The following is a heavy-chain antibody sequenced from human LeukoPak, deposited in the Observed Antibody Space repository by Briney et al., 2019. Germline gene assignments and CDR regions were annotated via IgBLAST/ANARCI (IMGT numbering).Heavy chain of an antibody. CDR3: AIEPSSTYYYDSSGYYFADY. V-gene: IGHV1-69*13. CDR1: GGTFSSYA. CDR2: IIPIFGTA. D-gene: IGHD3-22*01. Sequence: VKVSCKASGGTFSSYAISWVRQAPGQGLEWMGGIIPIFGTANYAQKFQGRVTITADKSTSTAYMELSSLRSEDTAVYYCAIEPSSTYYYDSSGYYFADYWGQGTLATVSS. J-gene: IGHJ4*02.